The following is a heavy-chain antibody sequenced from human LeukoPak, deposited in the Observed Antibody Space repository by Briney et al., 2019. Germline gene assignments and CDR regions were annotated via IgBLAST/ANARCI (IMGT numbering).Heavy chain of an antibody. CDR2: FYYTGST. V-gene: IGHV4-59*01. D-gene: IGHD3-10*01. CDR3: ARDDRGVEGFFDS. Sequence: SETLSLTCSVSGGSISPYCWSWIRQPPGKGLEWIGYFYYTGSTNYNASLTRRVTMSVDMSKNQFSLRLSSVTSADTAVYYCARDDRGVEGFFDSWGQGTLVTVSS. CDR1: GGSISPYC. J-gene: IGHJ4*02.